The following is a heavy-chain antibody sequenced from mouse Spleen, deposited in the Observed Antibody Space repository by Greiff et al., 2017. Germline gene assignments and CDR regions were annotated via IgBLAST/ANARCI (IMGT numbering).Heavy chain of an antibody. J-gene: IGHJ2*01. CDR2: ISSGGGNT. CDR3: ARGLRPFDY. D-gene: IGHD1-2*01. V-gene: IGHV5-9*04. CDR1: GFTFSSYA. Sequence: EVKVVESGGGLVKLGGSLKLSCAASGFTFSSYAMSWVRQTPEKRLEWVATISSGGGNTYYPDSVKGRFTISRDNAKNTLYLQMSSLKSEDTAMYYCARGLRPFDYWGQGTTLTVSS.